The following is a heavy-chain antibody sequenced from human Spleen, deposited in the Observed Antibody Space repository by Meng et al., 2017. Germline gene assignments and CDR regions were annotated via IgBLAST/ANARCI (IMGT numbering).Heavy chain of an antibody. CDR3: AHSSGWSLGAFDI. J-gene: IGHJ3*02. V-gene: IGHV4-31*01. CDR1: CGSISSGGYY. D-gene: IGHD6-19*01. CDR2: IYYSGST. Sequence: VREQESGPGLVKPSQTLFPTCAVSCGSISSGGYYWSWIRQHPGKGLEWIGYIYYSGSTYYNPSLKSLVTISVDTSKNQFSLKLSSVTAADTAVYYCAHSSGWSLGAFDIWGQGTMVTVSS.